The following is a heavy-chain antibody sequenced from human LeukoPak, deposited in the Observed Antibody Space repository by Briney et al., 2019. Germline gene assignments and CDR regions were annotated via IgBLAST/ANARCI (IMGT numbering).Heavy chain of an antibody. V-gene: IGHV4-38-2*02. CDR2: IYHSGST. CDR3: ARVSSGWDHDY. CDR1: GYSISSGYY. D-gene: IGHD6-19*01. Sequence: SETLSLTCTVSGYSISSGYYWGWIRQPPGKGLEWIGSIYHSGSTYYNPSLKSRVTISVDTSKNQFSLKLSSVTAADTAVYYRARVSSGWDHDYWGQGTLVTVSS. J-gene: IGHJ4*02.